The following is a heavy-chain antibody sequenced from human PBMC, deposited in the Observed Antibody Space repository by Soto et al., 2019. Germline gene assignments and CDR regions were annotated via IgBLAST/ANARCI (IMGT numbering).Heavy chain of an antibody. V-gene: IGHV4-59*01. CDR2: IYYTGST. Sequence: SETLSLTCSVSGGSISSYYWSWIRQPPGKGLEWIGYIYYTGSTNYHPSLKSRVTISVDTSKNQFSLKLSSVTAADTAVYYCARGRRDGYNFDLDYWGQGTLVTVS. CDR1: GGSISSYY. J-gene: IGHJ4*02. CDR3: ARGRRDGYNFDLDY. D-gene: IGHD5-12*01.